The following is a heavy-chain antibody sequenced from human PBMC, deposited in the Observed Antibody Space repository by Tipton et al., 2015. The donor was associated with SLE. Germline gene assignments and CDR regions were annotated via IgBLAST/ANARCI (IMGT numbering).Heavy chain of an antibody. D-gene: IGHD3-22*01. CDR3: ARGGTYHDSSGNIDY. CDR2: INHSGGT. V-gene: IGHV4-34*01. J-gene: IGHJ4*02. CDR1: GGSFGDDY. Sequence: TLSLTCAVYGGSFGDDYWSWIRQPPGKGLEWIGEINHSGGTNDNPSLKSRVTISLDTSKNQFSLKLSSVTAADTAVYYCARGGTYHDSSGNIDYWGQGTLVTASS.